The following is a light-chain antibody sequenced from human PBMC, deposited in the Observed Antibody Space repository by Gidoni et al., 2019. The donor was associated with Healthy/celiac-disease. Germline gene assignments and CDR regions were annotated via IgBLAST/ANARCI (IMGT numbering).Light chain of an antibody. J-gene: IGLJ3*02. CDR2: YDS. Sequence: SYVLTQPPSVSVPPGKTARITCGGNNIGSKSVHWYQQKPGQAPVLVIYYDSDRPSGIHGRFSGSNSGNTATLTISRVEVGDEADYYCQVWDSSSDHRWVFGGGTKLTVL. CDR1: NIGSKS. CDR3: QVWDSSSDHRWV. V-gene: IGLV3-21*04.